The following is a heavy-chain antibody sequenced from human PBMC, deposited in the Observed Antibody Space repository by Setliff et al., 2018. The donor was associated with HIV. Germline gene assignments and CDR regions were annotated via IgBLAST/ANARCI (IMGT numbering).Heavy chain of an antibody. CDR1: GFTFSSFA. CDR3: AKEKGARGYSYG. Sequence: GSLRLSCAASGFTFSSFAMSWVRQVPGKGLAWVSAISGSGDNTYYADSVKGRFTISRDNSENTLYLQMNSLRAEDTAVYYCAKEKGARGYSYGWGQGTLVTVSS. V-gene: IGHV3-23*01. J-gene: IGHJ4*02. CDR2: ISGSGDNT. D-gene: IGHD5-18*01.